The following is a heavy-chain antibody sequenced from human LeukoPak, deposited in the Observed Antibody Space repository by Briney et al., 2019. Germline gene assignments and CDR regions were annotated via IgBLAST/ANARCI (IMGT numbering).Heavy chain of an antibody. CDR2: IYYSGST. Sequence: SETLSLTCTVSGGSISSGGYYWSWIRQHPGKGLEWIGYIYYSGSTYYNPSLKSRVTISVDTSKNQFSLKLSSVTAADMAVYYCASSPAYYYDSSGLPRGAFDIWGQGTMVTVSS. CDR1: GGSISSGGYY. V-gene: IGHV4-31*03. D-gene: IGHD3-22*01. CDR3: ASSPAYYYDSSGLPRGAFDI. J-gene: IGHJ3*02.